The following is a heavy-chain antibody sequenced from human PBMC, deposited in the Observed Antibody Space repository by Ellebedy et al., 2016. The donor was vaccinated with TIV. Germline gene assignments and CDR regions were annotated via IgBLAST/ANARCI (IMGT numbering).Heavy chain of an antibody. CDR2: INTDGSST. Sequence: GESLKISCAASGFTFSTYWMHWVRQAPGKGLMWVSRINTDGSSTGYADSVKGRFTISRDNAKNTLYLQMNGLRDEDTAVYYCALDLGRGYDCSHWGQGTLLTVSS. V-gene: IGHV3-74*01. D-gene: IGHD5-12*01. CDR1: GFTFSTYW. J-gene: IGHJ4*02. CDR3: ALDLGRGYDCSH.